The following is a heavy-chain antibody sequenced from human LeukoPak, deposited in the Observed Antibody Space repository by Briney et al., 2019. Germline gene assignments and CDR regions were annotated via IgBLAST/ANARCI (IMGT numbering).Heavy chain of an antibody. Sequence: PSETLSLTCTVSGDSISTSSYYWGWIRQPPGKGLEWLGSIYYSGSTYYNPSLKSRVTISVDTSKNQFSLNLYSVTAADTAVFYCARSYYSDYRQIDYWGQGTLVTVSS. D-gene: IGHD3-22*01. V-gene: IGHV4-39*01. CDR2: IYYSGST. J-gene: IGHJ4*02. CDR3: ARSYYSDYRQIDY. CDR1: GDSISTSSYY.